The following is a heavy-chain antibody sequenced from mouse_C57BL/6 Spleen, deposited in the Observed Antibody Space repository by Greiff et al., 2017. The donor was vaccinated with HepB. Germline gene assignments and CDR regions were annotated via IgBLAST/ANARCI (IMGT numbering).Heavy chain of an antibody. CDR3: APTTVVALYAMDY. D-gene: IGHD1-1*01. CDR1: GYTFTSYW. Sequence: QVQLQQPGAELVKPGASVKLSCKASGYTFTSYWMHWVKQRPGQGLEWIGMIHPNSGSTNYNEKFKSKATLTVDKSSSTAYMQLSSLTSEDSAVYYCAPTTVVALYAMDYWGQGTSVTVSS. V-gene: IGHV1-64*01. J-gene: IGHJ4*01. CDR2: IHPNSGST.